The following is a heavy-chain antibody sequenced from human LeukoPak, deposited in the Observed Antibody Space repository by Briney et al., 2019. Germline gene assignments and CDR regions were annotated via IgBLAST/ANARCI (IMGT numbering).Heavy chain of an antibody. CDR1: GFTFSSYW. V-gene: IGHV4-39*01. J-gene: IGHJ4*02. D-gene: IGHD2-15*01. CDR3: ASTKLGYSSGWH. Sequence: PGGSLRLSCAASGFTFSSYWMSWVRQAPGKGLEWIGTIYYSGNTYYNPSLKSRVTISVDTSKNQFSLKLSSVTASDTAIYYCASTKLGYSSGWHWGQGTLVTVSS. CDR2: IYYSGNT.